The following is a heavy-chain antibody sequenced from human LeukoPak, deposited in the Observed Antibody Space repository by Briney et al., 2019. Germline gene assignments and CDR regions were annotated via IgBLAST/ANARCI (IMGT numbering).Heavy chain of an antibody. CDR3: AREALHRYPPWYYYYYYMDV. V-gene: IGHV4-59*01. Sequence: SGTLSLTCTVSVVAISSDDWSCIRRPPGNGLEGSGDIYYSGSTNYNPSLKRRLTISVDTSKNQFSLKLSSVTAADTAVYYCAREALHRYPPWYYYYYYMDVWGKGTTVTVSS. CDR1: VVAISSDD. CDR2: IYYSGST. J-gene: IGHJ6*03. D-gene: IGHD1-14*01.